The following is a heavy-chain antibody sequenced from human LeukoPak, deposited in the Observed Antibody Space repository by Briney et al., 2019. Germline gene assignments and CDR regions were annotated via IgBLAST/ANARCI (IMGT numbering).Heavy chain of an antibody. D-gene: IGHD3-22*01. J-gene: IGHJ4*02. Sequence: GGSLRLSCGASGFTFSNYAMSWVRQAPGKGLEWVSGINDNGSTRFYAASVKGRFTSSRDNPKNTLYLQMNGLRVEDTAVYYCARPRAYDTRDFDYWGQGTLVTVSS. CDR2: INDNGSTR. CDR3: ARPRAYDTRDFDY. V-gene: IGHV3-23*01. CDR1: GFTFSNYA.